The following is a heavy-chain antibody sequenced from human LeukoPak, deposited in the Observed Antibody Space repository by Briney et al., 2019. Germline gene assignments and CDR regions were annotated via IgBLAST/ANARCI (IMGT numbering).Heavy chain of an antibody. D-gene: IGHD7-27*01. J-gene: IGHJ4*02. Sequence: GGSLRLSCAASGFTFSSYWMSWVRQAPGKGLEWVANIKQDGSEKYYVDSVKGRFTISRDNAKNSLYLQMNSLRVEDTAVYYWGREAGTGGGALDYWGQGTLVTVSS. CDR3: GREAGTGGGALDY. CDR2: IKQDGSEK. V-gene: IGHV3-7*01. CDR1: GFTFSSYW.